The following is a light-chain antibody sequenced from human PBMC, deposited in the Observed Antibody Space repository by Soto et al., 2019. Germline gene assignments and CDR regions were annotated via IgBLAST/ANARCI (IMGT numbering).Light chain of an antibody. CDR3: SSYTSSSTPVV. J-gene: IGLJ2*01. CDR2: DVS. CDR1: SSDVGGYNY. V-gene: IGLV2-14*01. Sequence: QSALTQPTSVSRSPGQSITISCTGTSSDVGGYNYVSWYQQHPGKAPKLMIYDVSNRPSGVSNRFSGSKSGNTASLTISGLQAEDEADYYFSSYTSSSTPVVFGGGTQLTV.